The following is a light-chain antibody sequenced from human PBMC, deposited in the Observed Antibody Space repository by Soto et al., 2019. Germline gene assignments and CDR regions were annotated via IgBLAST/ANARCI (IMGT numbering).Light chain of an antibody. CDR2: DVS. CDR1: SSDVGGYNY. CDR3: SSYTSSSTVL. J-gene: IGLJ2*01. V-gene: IGLV2-14*01. Sequence: QSALTQPASVSGSPGQSITISCIGTSSDVGGYNYVSWYQQHPGKAPKLMIYDVSNRPSGVSNRFSGSKSGNTASLTISGLQAEDEADYYCSSYTSSSTVLFGGGTKLTVL.